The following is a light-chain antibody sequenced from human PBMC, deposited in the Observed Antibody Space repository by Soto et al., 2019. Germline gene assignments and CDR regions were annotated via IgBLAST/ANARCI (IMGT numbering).Light chain of an antibody. Sequence: DIVMTQSPDCLAVSLGERANINSKSSQSVLYSPNNENYLAWYQQKPGKAPKLLIYKASTLKSGVPSRFSGSGSGTEFTLTISSLQPDDFATYYCQHYNSYSEAFGQGTKVDI. V-gene: IGKV4-1*01. CDR1: QSVLYSPNNENY. J-gene: IGKJ1*01. CDR3: QHYNSYSEA. CDR2: KAS.